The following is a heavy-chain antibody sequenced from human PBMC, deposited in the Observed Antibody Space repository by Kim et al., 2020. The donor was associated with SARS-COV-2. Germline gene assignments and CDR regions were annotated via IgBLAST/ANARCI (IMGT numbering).Heavy chain of an antibody. J-gene: IGHJ6*02. CDR1: GFTFSSYG. D-gene: IGHD6-6*01. CDR3: AKEDGYSSSSFVTGGMDV. V-gene: IGHV3-30*18. CDR2: ISYDGSNK. Sequence: GGSLRLSCAASGFTFSSYGMHWVRQAPGKGLEWVAVISYDGSNKYYADSVKGRFTISRDNSKNTLYLQMNSLRAEDTAVYYCAKEDGYSSSSFVTGGMDVWGQGTTVTVSS.